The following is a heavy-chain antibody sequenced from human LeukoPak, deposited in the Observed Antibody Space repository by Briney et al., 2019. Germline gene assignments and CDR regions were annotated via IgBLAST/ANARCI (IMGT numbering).Heavy chain of an antibody. CDR1: GFTFISYW. CDR2: IKQDGSEK. V-gene: IGHV3-7*01. CDR3: ARAPNYCSSTSCYATGFDY. Sequence: GGSLRLSCAASGFTFISYWMTWVRQAPGKGLEWVANIKQDGSEKYYVDSVKGRFTISRDTAKNSLYLQMNSLRAEDTAVYYCARAPNYCSSTSCYATGFDYWGQGTLVTVSS. J-gene: IGHJ4*02. D-gene: IGHD2-2*01.